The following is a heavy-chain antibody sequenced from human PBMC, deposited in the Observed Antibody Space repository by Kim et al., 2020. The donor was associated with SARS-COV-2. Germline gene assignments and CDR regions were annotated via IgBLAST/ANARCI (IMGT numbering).Heavy chain of an antibody. CDR2: IIPIYGIA. J-gene: IGHJ6*03. CDR3: ARETIFYYYMDV. D-gene: IGHD3-3*01. V-gene: IGHV1-69*04. CDR1: GGTFSSYA. Sequence: SVKVSCKASGGTFSSYAISWVRQAPGQGLEWMGRIIPIYGIANYAQKFQGRVTITADKSTSTAYMELSSLRSEDTAVHYCARETIFYYYMDVWSKGTTVTVSS.